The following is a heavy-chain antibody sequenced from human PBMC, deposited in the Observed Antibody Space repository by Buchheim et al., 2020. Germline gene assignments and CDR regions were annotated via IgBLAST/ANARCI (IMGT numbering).Heavy chain of an antibody. CDR3: AKDQGELGTSFDY. D-gene: IGHD1-26*01. Sequence: QVQLVESGGGVVQPGRSLRLSCAASGFTFSSYGMHWVRQAPGKGLEWVAVISYDGSNKYYADSVKGRFPISRDNSKNTLYLQMNSLRAEDTAVNYCAKDQGELGTSFDYWGQGTL. CDR1: GFTFSSYG. CDR2: ISYDGSNK. J-gene: IGHJ4*02. V-gene: IGHV3-30*18.